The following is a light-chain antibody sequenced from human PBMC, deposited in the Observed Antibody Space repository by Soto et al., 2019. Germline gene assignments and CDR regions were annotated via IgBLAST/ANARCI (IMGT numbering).Light chain of an antibody. CDR1: QGIRNF. CDR3: QKYSSVPV. Sequence: DLQMTQPPTSLSASVGDRVTITCRASQGIRNFVAWYQQKPGKAPKLLIYAASTLQSGVPSRFSGSGSGTDFTLTINRLQPEDVATYSCQKYSSVPVFGPGTKVEIK. J-gene: IGKJ3*01. CDR2: AAS. V-gene: IGKV1-27*01.